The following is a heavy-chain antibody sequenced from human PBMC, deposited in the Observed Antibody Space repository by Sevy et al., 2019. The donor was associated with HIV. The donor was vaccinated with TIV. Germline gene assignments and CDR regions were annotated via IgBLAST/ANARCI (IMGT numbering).Heavy chain of an antibody. J-gene: IGHJ5*02. CDR3: ARAPPVVVVPGAPSWFDP. V-gene: IGHV4-34*01. Sequence: SETLSLTCAVYGGSFSGYYWNWIRQTPGKGLEWIGEINHSGSTNYNPSLKSRATISVDTSKNQFSLRLNSVTAADTAVYYCARAPPVVVVPGAPSWFDPWGQGTLVTVSS. CDR1: GGSFSGYY. D-gene: IGHD2-2*01. CDR2: INHSGST.